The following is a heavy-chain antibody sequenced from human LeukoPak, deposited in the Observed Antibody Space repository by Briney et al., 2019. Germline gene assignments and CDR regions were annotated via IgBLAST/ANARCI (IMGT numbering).Heavy chain of an antibody. Sequence: GGSLRLSCAASGFSLTTYPMNWIRQVPGKGLEWVSHISSDGNTEYYADSVRVRFTMSRDNAKNSLDLHMDSLRTEDTAVYYCARDIVNGPFVTSLESWGQGALVTVSS. J-gene: IGHJ4*02. CDR1: GFSLTTYP. CDR2: ISSDGNTE. D-gene: IGHD2-8*01. V-gene: IGHV3-48*03. CDR3: ARDIVNGPFVTSLES.